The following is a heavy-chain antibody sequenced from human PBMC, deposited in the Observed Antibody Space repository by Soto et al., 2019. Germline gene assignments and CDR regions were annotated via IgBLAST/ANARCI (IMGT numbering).Heavy chain of an antibody. V-gene: IGHV3-23*01. Sequence: EVHLLESGGGLIQPGGSLGLSCAASGFVFSTYAMSWVRQAPGKGLEWVSTIKGTDGSTYYADSVKGRFAIFRDNSKNTLYMKMNALRAEDTAVYHGAKSRIEVVGTGAFDDGGQEPLVTVSS. CDR2: IKGTDGST. CDR3: AKSRIEVVGTGAFDD. D-gene: IGHD6-19*01. J-gene: IGHJ4*02. CDR1: GFVFSTYA.